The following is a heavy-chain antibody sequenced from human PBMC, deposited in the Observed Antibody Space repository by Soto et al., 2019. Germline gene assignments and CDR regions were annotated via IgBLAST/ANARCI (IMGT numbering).Heavy chain of an antibody. CDR2: IKSKTDGGTT. CDR3: TTDPSRTIGP. CDR1: VFTFINAW. V-gene: IGHV3-15*01. Sequence: GWSLRLSCASSVFTFINAWMSWVRQAPGKGLEWVGRIKSKTDGGTTDYAAPVKGRFTISRDDSKNTLCLQMNSLKTEDTAVYYCTTDPSRTIGPWGQGTLVTVSS. J-gene: IGHJ5*02. D-gene: IGHD3-3*01.